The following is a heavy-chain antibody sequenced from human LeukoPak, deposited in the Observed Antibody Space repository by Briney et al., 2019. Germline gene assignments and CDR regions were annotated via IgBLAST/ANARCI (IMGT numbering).Heavy chain of an antibody. D-gene: IGHD6-6*01. CDR2: INHSGST. Sequence: PSETLSLTCAVYGGSFSGYYWSWIRQPPGKGLEWIGEINHSGSTNYNPSLKSRVTISVDTSKNQFSLKLSSVTAADTAVYYCARARRSGIAGRPRDFDYWGQGTLVTVSS. CDR3: ARARRSGIAGRPRDFDY. J-gene: IGHJ4*02. CDR1: GGSFSGYY. V-gene: IGHV4-34*01.